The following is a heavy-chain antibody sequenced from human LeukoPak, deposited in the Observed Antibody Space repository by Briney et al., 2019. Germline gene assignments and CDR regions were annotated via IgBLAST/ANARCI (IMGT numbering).Heavy chain of an antibody. CDR2: ITWKSGSM. J-gene: IGHJ4*02. CDR1: GFTFDDYA. CDR3: ARGGVRDVF. D-gene: IGHD3-10*01. V-gene: IGHV3-9*01. Sequence: GGSLRLSCAASGFTFDDYAMHWVRQAPGKGLEWVSGITWKSGSMGYADSVKGRFTISRDNAKNSLYLQMNSLRAEDTAVYYCARGGVRDVFWGQGTLVTVSS.